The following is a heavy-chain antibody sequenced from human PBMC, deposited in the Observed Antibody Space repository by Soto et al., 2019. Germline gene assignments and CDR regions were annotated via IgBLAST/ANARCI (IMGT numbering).Heavy chain of an antibody. CDR2: INPSGGST. CDR3: ARGREFGGVIVLNIFDY. Sequence: GASVKVSCKASGYTLPSYYMHWVRQAPGQRLEWMGIINPSGGSTSYAQKFQGRVTMTRDTSTSTVYMELSSLRSEDTAVYYCARGREFGGVIVLNIFDYWGQGTLVTVSS. J-gene: IGHJ4*02. D-gene: IGHD3-16*02. V-gene: IGHV1-46*03. CDR1: GYTLPSYY.